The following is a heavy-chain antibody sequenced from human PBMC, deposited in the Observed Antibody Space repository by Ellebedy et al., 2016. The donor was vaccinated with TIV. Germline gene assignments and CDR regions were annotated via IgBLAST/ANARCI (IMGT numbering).Heavy chain of an antibody. CDR3: ARDNWWELLGIEF. J-gene: IGHJ4*02. Sequence: AASVKVSCKASGYSFSDYGIRWVRQAPGQGLEWMGWMSGNNGNGNYAQKFQGRVAVITDTSTSTAYMEVRSLRADDTAVYYCARDNWWELLGIEFWGQGTLVTVSS. D-gene: IGHD1-26*01. V-gene: IGHV1-18*01. CDR2: MSGNNGNG. CDR1: GYSFSDYG.